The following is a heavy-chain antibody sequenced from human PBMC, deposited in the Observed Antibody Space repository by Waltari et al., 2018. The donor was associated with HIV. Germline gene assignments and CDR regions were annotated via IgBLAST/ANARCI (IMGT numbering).Heavy chain of an antibody. J-gene: IGHJ4*02. V-gene: IGHV3-7*04. CDR1: GFTFSSYW. D-gene: IGHD3-22*01. CDR3: ARGGITMIVVASSY. CDR2: IKQDGSEK. Sequence: EVQLVESGGGLVQPGGSLRLSCAASGFTFSSYWMSWVRQAPGKGLEWVANIKQDGSEKYYVDSVKGRFTISRDNAKNSLYLQMNSLRAEDTAVYYCARGGITMIVVASSYWGQGTLVTVSS.